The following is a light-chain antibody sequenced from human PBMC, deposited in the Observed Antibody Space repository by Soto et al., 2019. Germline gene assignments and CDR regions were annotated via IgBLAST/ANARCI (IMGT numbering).Light chain of an antibody. CDR3: QQYAGSPRT. V-gene: IGKV3-20*01. CDR2: GAS. CDR1: QSVSSSY. Sequence: EIVLTQSPGTLSLSPGERGTLSCRASQSVSSSYLAWYQQKPGQAPRLLIYGASSRATGIPDRFSGSGSGTEFTLTISRLEPEDFAVYYCQQYAGSPRTFGQGTKVDIK. J-gene: IGKJ1*01.